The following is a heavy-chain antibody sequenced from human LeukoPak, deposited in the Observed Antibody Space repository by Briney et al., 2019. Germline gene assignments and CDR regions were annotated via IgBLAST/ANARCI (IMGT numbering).Heavy chain of an antibody. CDR3: ARGFYCSSTSCYGNWFDP. CDR1: GGSISSYY. Sequence: SETLSLTCTVSGGSISSYYWSWIRQPPGKGLEWIGYIYYSGSTNYNPSLKSRVTISVDTSKNQFSLKLSSVTAADTAVYYCARGFYCSSTSCYGNWFDPWGQGTLVTVSS. CDR2: IYYSGST. J-gene: IGHJ5*02. V-gene: IGHV4-59*01. D-gene: IGHD2-2*01.